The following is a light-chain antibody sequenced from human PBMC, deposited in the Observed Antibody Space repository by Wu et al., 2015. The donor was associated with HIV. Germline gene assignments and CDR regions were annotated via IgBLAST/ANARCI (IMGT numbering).Light chain of an antibody. CDR2: GAS. J-gene: IGKJ1*01. Sequence: EIVMTQSPATLSVSPGERATLSCRASQSVSSDLAWYQQKPGQAPRLLIYGASTRATGIPAGSVAVGLGQSSLSPSAACSLRYFAVYYCQHYDTWRLTFGQGTKVELK. V-gene: IGKV3-15*01. CDR1: QSVSSD. CDR3: QHYDTWRLT.